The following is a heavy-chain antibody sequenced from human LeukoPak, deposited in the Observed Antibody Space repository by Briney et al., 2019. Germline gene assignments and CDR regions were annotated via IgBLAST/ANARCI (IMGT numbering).Heavy chain of an antibody. CDR2: ISYDGSNK. V-gene: IGHV3-30*04. CDR3: ARVHTYYYGSGSSKERFDY. J-gene: IGHJ4*02. D-gene: IGHD3-10*01. Sequence: PAGSLRLSCAASGFTFSSYAMHGVRQAPGKGLEWVAVISYDGSNKYYADSVKGRFTISRDNSKNTLYLQMNSLRAEDTAVYYCARVHTYYYGSGSSKERFDYWGQGTLVTVSS. CDR1: GFTFSSYA.